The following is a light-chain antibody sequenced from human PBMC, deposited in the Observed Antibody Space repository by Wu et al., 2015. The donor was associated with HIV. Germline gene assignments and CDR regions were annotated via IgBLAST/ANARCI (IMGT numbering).Light chain of an antibody. CDR3: QHYGSSPGVTCT. CDR1: QSVFSY. Sequence: ETVLTQSPATLSLSPGERATLSCRASQSVFSYLAWYQQKPGQAPRLLVYGAINRATGIPDRFSGSGSGTDFTLTISRLEPEDFAVYYCQHYGSSPGVTCTFGQGTKVEIK. V-gene: IGKV3-20*01. CDR2: GAI. J-gene: IGKJ1*01.